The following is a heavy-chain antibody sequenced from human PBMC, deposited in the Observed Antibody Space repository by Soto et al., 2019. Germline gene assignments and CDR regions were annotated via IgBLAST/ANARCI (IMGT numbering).Heavy chain of an antibody. J-gene: IGHJ5*02. V-gene: IGHV4-59*01. CDR3: ARGRTYDFWSGYYTAWFDP. D-gene: IGHD3-3*01. CDR1: GGSISSYY. CDR2: IYYSGST. Sequence: PSETLSLTCTVSGGSISSYYWSWIRQPPGKGLEWIGYIYYSGSTNYNPSLKSRVTISVDTSKNQFSLKLSSVTAADTAVYYCARGRTYDFWSGYYTAWFDPWGQGTLVTVSS.